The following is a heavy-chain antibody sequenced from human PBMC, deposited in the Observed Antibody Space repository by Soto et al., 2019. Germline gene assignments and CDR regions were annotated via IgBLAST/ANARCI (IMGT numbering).Heavy chain of an antibody. CDR1: GFTFSSYG. J-gene: IGHJ4*02. V-gene: IGHV3-30*18. Sequence: PGGSLRLSCAASGFTFSSYGMHWVRQAPGKGLEWVAVISYDGSNKYYADYVKGRFTIYRDNSKNTLYLQMNSLRAEDTAVYYCAKDLDLGSAYWGQGTLVTVSS. CDR2: ISYDGSNK. CDR3: AKDLDLGSAY. D-gene: IGHD1-1*01.